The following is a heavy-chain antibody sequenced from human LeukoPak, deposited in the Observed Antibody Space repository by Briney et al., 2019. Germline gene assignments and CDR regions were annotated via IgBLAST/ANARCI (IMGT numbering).Heavy chain of an antibody. CDR2: ISSSNGDI. Sequence: GGSLRLSCAASGFVFSTHSMNWVRQAPGEGLEWVSWISSSNGDIYYADSVRGRFTISRDDAKKSLYLQMNSLRAEDTAVYYCVRDADGGNSWFDSWGQGTLVTVSS. CDR1: GFVFSTHS. CDR3: VRDADGGNSWFDS. D-gene: IGHD4-23*01. V-gene: IGHV3-21*01. J-gene: IGHJ5*01.